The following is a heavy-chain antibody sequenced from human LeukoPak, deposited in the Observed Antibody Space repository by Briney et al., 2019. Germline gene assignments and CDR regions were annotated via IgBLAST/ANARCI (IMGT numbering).Heavy chain of an antibody. D-gene: IGHD4-23*01. J-gene: IGHJ3*02. V-gene: IGHV3-30*04. Sequence: PGGSLRLSCVVSGFTFSSYAMHWVRQAPGKGLEWVAVISYDGSNKYYADSVKGRFTISRDNSKNTLYLQMNSLRAEDTAVYYCSGYSDAFDSWGQGTMVTVSS. CDR1: GFTFSSYA. CDR2: ISYDGSNK. CDR3: SGYSDAFDS.